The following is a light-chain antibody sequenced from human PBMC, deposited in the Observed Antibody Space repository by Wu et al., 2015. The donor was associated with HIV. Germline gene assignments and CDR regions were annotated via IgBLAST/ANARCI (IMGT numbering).Light chain of an antibody. CDR1: QTISNIY. CDR2: GAS. CDR3: QQYGSSPWV. Sequence: TVLTQSPGTLSLSPGERATLSCRASQTISNIYLAWYQQRPGQPPRLLIYGASSRATGIPGRFSGSGSGTEFTLTINRLEPEDFAVYYCQQYGSSPWVFGQGTKVEIK. J-gene: IGKJ1*01. V-gene: IGKV3-20*01.